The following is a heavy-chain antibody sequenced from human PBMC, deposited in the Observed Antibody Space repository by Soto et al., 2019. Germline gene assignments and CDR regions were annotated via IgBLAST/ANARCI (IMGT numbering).Heavy chain of an antibody. CDR1: GFSLSTRGVG. CDR2: LYWDDDE. J-gene: IGHJ4*02. Sequence: QITLNESGPPLVKHTQTLTLTCTFSGFSLSTRGVGVGWIRQPPGKALEWLALLYWDDDERYSPSLMSRLTITKDTSKNQVFLTMTNVDPVDTATYYCAHRPRGFTYFFDYWGQGTLVTVSS. CDR3: AHRPRGFTYFFDY. V-gene: IGHV2-5*02.